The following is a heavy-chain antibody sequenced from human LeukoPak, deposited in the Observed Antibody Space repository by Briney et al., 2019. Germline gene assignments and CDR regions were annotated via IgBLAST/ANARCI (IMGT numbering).Heavy chain of an antibody. D-gene: IGHD3-10*01. J-gene: IGHJ4*02. V-gene: IGHV3-9*01. CDR1: GFTFSSYA. Sequence: GGSLRLSCAASGFTFSSYAMSWVRQAPGKGLEWVSGISWNSGSIGYADSVKGRFTISRDNAKNSLYLQMNSLRAEDTALYYCAKDTYGSVYWGQGTLVTVSS. CDR2: ISWNSGSI. CDR3: AKDTYGSVY.